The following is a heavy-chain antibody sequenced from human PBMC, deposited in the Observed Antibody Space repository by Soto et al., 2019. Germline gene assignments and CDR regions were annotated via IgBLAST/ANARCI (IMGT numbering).Heavy chain of an antibody. Sequence: ASVKVSCKASGYTFTSYDINWVRQATGQGLEWMGWMNPNSGNTGYAQKFQGRVTMTRDTSVSTAYMKLSSLRSEDTAVYYCARYCGGDCYIRRDPLDPFAIWAQRTMVPGSS. V-gene: IGHV1-8*01. J-gene: IGHJ3*02. CDR2: MNPNSGNT. CDR3: ARYCGGDCYIRRDPLDPFAI. CDR1: GYTFTSYD. D-gene: IGHD2-21*02.